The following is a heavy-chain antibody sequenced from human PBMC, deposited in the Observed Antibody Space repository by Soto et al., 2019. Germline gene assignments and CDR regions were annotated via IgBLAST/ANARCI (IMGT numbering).Heavy chain of an antibody. J-gene: IGHJ4*02. D-gene: IGHD7-27*01. CDR2: IWYDGSNT. CDR3: VRDLLGSGGHFDY. CDR1: GFIFSSFG. V-gene: IGHV3-33*01. Sequence: GGSLRLSCAASGFIFSSFGMHWVRQAPGKGLEWVAHIWYDGSNTYYADSVKGRFTISRDNSRNTLYLQMNRLRAEDTAVYHCVRDLLGSGGHFDYWGQGTLVTVSS.